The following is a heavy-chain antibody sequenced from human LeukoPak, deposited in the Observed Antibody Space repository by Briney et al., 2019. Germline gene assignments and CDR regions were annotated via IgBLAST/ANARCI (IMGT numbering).Heavy chain of an antibody. J-gene: IGHJ5*02. D-gene: IGHD3-22*01. CDR1: GFTFSEYW. CDR3: ARRSHSGYYDP. CDR2: IRTDGDT. V-gene: IGHV3-74*01. Sequence: PGGSLRLSCAASGFTFSEYWMHWVRHAPGKGLVWVSRIRTDGDTSYADSVRGRFTISRDSSKNTLYLQMNSLRAEDTAVYYCARRSHSGYYDPWGQGTLVTVSS.